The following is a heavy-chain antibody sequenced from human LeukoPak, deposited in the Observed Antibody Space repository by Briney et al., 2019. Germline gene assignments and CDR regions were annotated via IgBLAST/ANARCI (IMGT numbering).Heavy chain of an antibody. CDR3: ARGIDNYYYYMDV. J-gene: IGHJ6*03. CDR1: AFTFTNYW. Sequence: GSLRLSCAASAFTFTNYWMSWVRQAPGKGLEWVANIKQDGSEKYYVDSVKGRFTISRDNAKNSLYLQMNSLRAEDTAVYYCARGIDNYYYYMDVWGKGTTVTVSS. CDR2: IKQDGSEK. V-gene: IGHV3-7*01.